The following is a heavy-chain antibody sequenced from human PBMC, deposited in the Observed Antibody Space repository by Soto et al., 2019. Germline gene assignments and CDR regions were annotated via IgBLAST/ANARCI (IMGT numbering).Heavy chain of an antibody. Sequence: GGSLRLSCAASGFTFSSYGMHWVRQAPGKGQEWVAVISYDGSNKYYADSVKGRFTISRDNSKNTLYLQMNSLRAEDTAVYYCAKDLSIMGYYDSSGYEPDWFGPWGQGTRVTFSS. CDR2: ISYDGSNK. J-gene: IGHJ5*02. D-gene: IGHD3-22*01. V-gene: IGHV3-30*18. CDR1: GFTFSSYG. CDR3: AKDLSIMGYYDSSGYEPDWFGP.